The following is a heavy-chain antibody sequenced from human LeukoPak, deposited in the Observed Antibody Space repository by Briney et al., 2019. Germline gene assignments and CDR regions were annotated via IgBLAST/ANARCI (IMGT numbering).Heavy chain of an antibody. CDR1: GGTFSSYA. J-gene: IGHJ5*02. V-gene: IGHV1-69*13. Sequence: SVKVSCKASGGTFSSYAISWVRQAPGQGLEWMEGIIPIFGTANYAQKFQGRVTITADESTSTAYMELSSLRSEDTAVYYCARAGYCTNGVCYKAYWFDPWGQGTLVTVSS. CDR2: IIPIFGTA. D-gene: IGHD2-8*01. CDR3: ARAGYCTNGVCYKAYWFDP.